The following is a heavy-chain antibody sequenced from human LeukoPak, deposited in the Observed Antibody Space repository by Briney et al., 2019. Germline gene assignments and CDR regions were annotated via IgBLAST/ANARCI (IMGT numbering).Heavy chain of an antibody. J-gene: IGHJ4*02. CDR1: GFTVSSNY. V-gene: IGHV3-66*01. D-gene: IGHD1-26*01. Sequence: GGSLRLSCAASGFTVSSNYMSWVRQAPGKGLEWISVIYSGGSTYYADSVKGRFTIFRDNSKNTLYLQMNSLRAEDTAVYYCARVYSGSFSLRYWGQGTLVTVSS. CDR2: IYSGGST. CDR3: ARVYSGSFSLRY.